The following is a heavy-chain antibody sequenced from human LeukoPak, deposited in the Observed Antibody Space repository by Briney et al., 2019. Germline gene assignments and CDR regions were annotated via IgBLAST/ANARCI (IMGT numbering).Heavy chain of an antibody. V-gene: IGHV1-18*01. J-gene: IGHJ4*02. CDR3: ARIRSWQWLVLDFDY. Sequence: ASVKVSCKASGYTFTSYGISWVRPAPGQGLEWMGWISAYNGKTNYAQELQGRVTMTTDTSTSTAYMELRRLRSDDTAVYYGARIRSWQWLVLDFDYWGQGTLVTVSS. CDR2: ISAYNGKT. D-gene: IGHD6-19*01. CDR1: GYTFTSYG.